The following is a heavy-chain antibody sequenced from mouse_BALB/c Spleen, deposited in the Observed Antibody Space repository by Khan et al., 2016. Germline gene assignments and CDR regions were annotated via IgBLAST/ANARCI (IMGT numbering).Heavy chain of an antibody. V-gene: IGHV3-1*02. J-gene: IGHJ4*01. Sequence: EVKLEESGPDLVKPSQSLSLTCTVTAYSITSGYSWHWIRQFPGKKLEWMGYIHYSGYTNYNPCLNSRISITRDTSKNQFFLQLTSVTAEDTATWSCAPNEVYCALDCWGRGTSVT. CDR1: AYSITSGYS. CDR2: IHYSGYT. CDR3: APNEVYCALDC.